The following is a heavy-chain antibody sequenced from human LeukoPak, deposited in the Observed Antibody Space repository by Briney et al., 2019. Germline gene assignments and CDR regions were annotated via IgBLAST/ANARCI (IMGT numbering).Heavy chain of an antibody. CDR3: AREDPYDFWSGYYLFDP. D-gene: IGHD3-3*01. V-gene: IGHV4-4*07. CDR2: IYTSGST. CDR1: GGSISSYY. J-gene: IGHJ5*02. Sequence: KPSETLSLTCTVSGGSISSYYWSWIRQPAGKGLEWIGRIYTSGSTNYNPSLKSRVTMSVDTSKNQFSLKLSSVTAADTAVYYCAREDPYDFWSGYYLFDPWGQGTLATVSS.